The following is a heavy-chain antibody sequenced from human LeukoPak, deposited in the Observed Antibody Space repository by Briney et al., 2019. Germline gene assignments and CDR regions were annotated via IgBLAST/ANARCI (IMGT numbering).Heavy chain of an antibody. CDR3: ARARGVLRYFDWLSSLETAMDV. D-gene: IGHD3-9*01. V-gene: IGHV1-2*02. J-gene: IGHJ6*02. Sequence: ASVKVSCKASGYTFTGYYMHWVRQAPGQGLEWMGWINPNSGGTNYAQKFQGRVTMTRDTTISTAYMELSRLRSDDTAVYYCARARGVLRYFDWLSSLETAMDVWGQGTTVTVSS. CDR1: GYTFTGYY. CDR2: INPNSGGT.